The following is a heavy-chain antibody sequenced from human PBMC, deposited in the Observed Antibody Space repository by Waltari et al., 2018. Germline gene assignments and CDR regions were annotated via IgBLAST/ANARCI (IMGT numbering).Heavy chain of an antibody. V-gene: IGHV3-21*02. CDR3: ARVNSGTPNWFDP. CDR2: ISSAGSYK. CDR1: GFTFGTYT. J-gene: IGHJ5*02. D-gene: IGHD1-26*01. Sequence: EVQLVESGGGLVKPGGSLRLSCAASGFTFGTYTMSCVRQAPGKGPEWVSSISSAGSYKYYADSMKGRFTISRDNARNSVYLQMNSLRVDDTAVYYCARVNSGTPNWFDPWGQGTQVTVSS.